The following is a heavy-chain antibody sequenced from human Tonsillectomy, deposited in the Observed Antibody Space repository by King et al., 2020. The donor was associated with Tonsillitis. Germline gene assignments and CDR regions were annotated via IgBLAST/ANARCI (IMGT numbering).Heavy chain of an antibody. V-gene: IGHV3-23*04. CDR2: ISGSGGST. D-gene: IGHD3-10*01. CDR1: GFTFSSYA. CDR3: ANSQFRGSGSYYNVIEEDAFDI. Sequence: VQLVESGGGLVQPGGSLRLSCAASGFTFSSYAMSWVRQAPGKGLEWVSAISGSGGSTYYADSVKGRFTISRDNSKNTLYLQMNSLRAEDTAVYYCANSQFRGSGSYYNVIEEDAFDIWGQGTMVTVSS. J-gene: IGHJ3*02.